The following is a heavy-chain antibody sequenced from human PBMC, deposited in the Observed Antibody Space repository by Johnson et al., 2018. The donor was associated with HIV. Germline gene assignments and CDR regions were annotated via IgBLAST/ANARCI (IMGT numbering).Heavy chain of an antibody. J-gene: IGHJ3*02. CDR1: GFSFSSYW. CDR3: ARASGYSSGGENSRVDGFDI. D-gene: IGHD6-19*01. V-gene: IGHV3-74*01. CDR2: INSDGTTT. Sequence: VQLVESGGGLVQPGGSLRLSCAVSGFSFSSYWMHWVRQPPGKGLVWVSRINSDGTTTTYADSVKGRFTISRDNAKKSLYLQMNNLRAEDTALYYCARASGYSSGGENSRVDGFDIWGQGTVVTVSS.